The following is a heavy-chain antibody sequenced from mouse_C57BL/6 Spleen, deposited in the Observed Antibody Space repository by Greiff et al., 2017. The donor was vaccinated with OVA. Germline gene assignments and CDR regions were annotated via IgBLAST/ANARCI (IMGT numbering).Heavy chain of an antibody. V-gene: IGHV1-82*01. CDR1: GYAFSSSW. J-gene: IGHJ4*01. CDR3: ATIYYGNYEAMDY. Sequence: QVQLQQSGPELVKPGASVKISCKASGYAFSSSWMNWVKQRPGKGLEWIGRIYPGDGDTNYNGKFKGKATLTADKSSSTAYMQLSSLTSEDSAVYFGATIYYGNYEAMDYWGQGTSVTVSS. D-gene: IGHD2-1*01. CDR2: IYPGDGDT.